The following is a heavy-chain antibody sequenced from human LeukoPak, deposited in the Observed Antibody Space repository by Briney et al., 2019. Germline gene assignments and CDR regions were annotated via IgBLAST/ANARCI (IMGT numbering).Heavy chain of an antibody. CDR2: ISTYNGDT. Sequence: ASVKVSCKASGYTFTSYGIGWVRQAPRQGLEWMGWISTYNGDTNYAQKLQGRVTMTTDTFTKTAYMELRSLRSDDTAVYYCARMAPWFDPWGQGTLVTVSS. J-gene: IGHJ5*02. V-gene: IGHV1-18*01. CDR1: GYTFTSYG. CDR3: ARMAPWFDP.